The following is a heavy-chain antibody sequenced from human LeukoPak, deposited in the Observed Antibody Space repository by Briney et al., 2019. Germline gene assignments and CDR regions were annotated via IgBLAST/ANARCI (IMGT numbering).Heavy chain of an antibody. D-gene: IGHD6-6*01. Sequence: PGGSLRLSCAASGFTFSSYWMHWVRQVPGKGLVWVSRINGDGSSTNYADSVKGRFTISRDNAKNTLYFQLNSLGVDDTAVYYCAKEGDYSRSSYAFDIWGQGTMVTVSS. CDR1: GFTFSSYW. CDR3: AKEGDYSRSSYAFDI. CDR2: INGDGSST. J-gene: IGHJ3*02. V-gene: IGHV3-74*01.